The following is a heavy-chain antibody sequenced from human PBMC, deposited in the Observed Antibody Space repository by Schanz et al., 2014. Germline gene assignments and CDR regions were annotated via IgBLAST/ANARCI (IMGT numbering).Heavy chain of an antibody. CDR1: GFTFSSYS. Sequence: EVQLVESGGGLVQPGGSLRLSCAASGFTFSSYSMNWVRQAPGKGLEWVGIIKPDGSEKFYVDSVKGRFTISRDNAKNLMYLHLNSLRAEDTAVYYCAREVGGSFGQHYWGQGALVTVSS. J-gene: IGHJ4*02. D-gene: IGHD1-26*01. CDR2: IKPDGSEK. CDR3: AREVGGSFGQHY. V-gene: IGHV3-7*01.